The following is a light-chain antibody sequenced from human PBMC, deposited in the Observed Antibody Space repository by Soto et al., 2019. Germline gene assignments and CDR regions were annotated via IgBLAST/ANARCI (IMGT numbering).Light chain of an antibody. CDR2: GAS. V-gene: IGKV3-20*01. CDR1: QSVSNSF. J-gene: IGKJ1*01. CDR3: QQYSSSPT. Sequence: EIVLTQSPGTLSLSPGERDTLSCRATQSVSNSFLTWYQQKPGQAPRLLMYGASTRATDIPDRFRGRGSGTDFTLTISRLEPDDFAVYYCQQYSSSPTFGQGTKVDIK.